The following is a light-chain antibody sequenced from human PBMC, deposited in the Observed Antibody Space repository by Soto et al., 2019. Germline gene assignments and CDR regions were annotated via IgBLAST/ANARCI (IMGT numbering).Light chain of an antibody. V-gene: IGLV2-11*01. Sequence: QSALTQPRSVSGSPGQSVTISCTGTSSDVGGYNFVSWYQQHPDKAPKLMIYDVSQRPSGVPDRFSGSKSGNTASLTISGLQDEDEADYYCCSYAGSHFLFGGGTKLTVL. CDR2: DVS. J-gene: IGLJ2*01. CDR3: CSYAGSHFL. CDR1: SSDVGGYNF.